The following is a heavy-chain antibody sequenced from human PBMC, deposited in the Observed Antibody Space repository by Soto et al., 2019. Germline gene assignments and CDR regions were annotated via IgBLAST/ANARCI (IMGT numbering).Heavy chain of an antibody. V-gene: IGHV1-2*02. CDR3: VRGGSMTLAATLKPPFDI. CDR2: INPKTGDT. CDR1: GYIFTGHF. D-gene: IGHD2-15*01. J-gene: IGHJ3*02. Sequence: QVQLVQSGAEVKKPGASMKVSCKASGYIFTGHFMHWVRLAPGQGLEWMGWINPKTGDTGYAQKFQGRVTLTRDTSINTAYMDLNSLISDDTAVYYCVRGGSMTLAATLKPPFDISGQGTMVTVSS.